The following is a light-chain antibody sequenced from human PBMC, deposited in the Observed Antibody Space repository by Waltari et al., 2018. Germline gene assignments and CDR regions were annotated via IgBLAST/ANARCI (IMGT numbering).Light chain of an antibody. CDR1: TSDFGGFNF. V-gene: IGLV2-14*01. J-gene: IGLJ1*01. CDR2: DVS. CDR3: SSHRSSSTPYV. Sequence: HSALTQPASVSGSPGQSLTISCTGTTSDFGGFNFVSWYQQHPGKAPNLLISDVSNRPSGVSNRFSGSKSGNTASLTISGLQAEDEADYYCSSHRSSSTPYVFGTGTKVTVL.